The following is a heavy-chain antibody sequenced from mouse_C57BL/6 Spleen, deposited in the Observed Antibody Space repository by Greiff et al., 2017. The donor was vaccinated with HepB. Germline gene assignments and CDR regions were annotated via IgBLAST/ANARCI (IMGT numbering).Heavy chain of an antibody. J-gene: IGHJ2*01. V-gene: IGHV5-17*01. D-gene: IGHD2-3*01. CDR1: GFTFSDYG. Sequence: DVKLVESGGGLVKPGGSLKLSCAASGFTFSDYGMHWVRQAPEKGLEWVAYISSGSSTIYYADTVKGRFTISRDNAKNTLFLQMTSLRSEDTAIYYCARPRGWLLLFDYWGQGTTLTVSS. CDR3: ARPRGWLLLFDY. CDR2: ISSGSSTI.